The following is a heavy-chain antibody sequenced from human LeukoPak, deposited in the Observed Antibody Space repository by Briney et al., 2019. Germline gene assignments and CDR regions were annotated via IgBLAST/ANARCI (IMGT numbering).Heavy chain of an antibody. CDR2: ISYDGDNI. CDR3: AKDAGNWGSRFDY. V-gene: IGHV3-30*18. CDR1: GFTFSIFG. D-gene: IGHD7-27*01. J-gene: IGHJ4*02. Sequence: GRSLRLSCAASGFTFSIFGMHWVRQAPGKGLEWVAVISYDGDNIYYVDSVKGRFTISRDNSKNTLNLQMNSLRAEDTAVYYCAKDAGNWGSRFDYWGQGTLVTVSS.